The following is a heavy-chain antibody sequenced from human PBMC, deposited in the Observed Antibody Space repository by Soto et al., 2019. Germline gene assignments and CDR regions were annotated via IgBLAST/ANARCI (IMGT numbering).Heavy chain of an antibody. Sequence: GGSLRLSCAASGFTFSNAWMSWVRQAPGKGLEWVGRIKSKTDGGTTDYAAPVKGRFTISRDDSKNTLYLQMNSLKTEDTAVYYCTTDRGGYSSSWQDAFDIWGQGTMVTVSS. CDR2: IKSKTDGGTT. D-gene: IGHD6-13*01. CDR1: GFTFSNAW. V-gene: IGHV3-15*01. CDR3: TTDRGGYSSSWQDAFDI. J-gene: IGHJ3*02.